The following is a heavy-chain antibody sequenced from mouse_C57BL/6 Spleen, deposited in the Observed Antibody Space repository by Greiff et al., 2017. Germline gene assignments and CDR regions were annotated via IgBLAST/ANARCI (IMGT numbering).Heavy chain of an antibody. CDR2: INPNNGGT. J-gene: IGHJ3*01. CDR3: AREDYDYEIPAWFAY. D-gene: IGHD2-4*01. Sequence: VQLKQSGPELVKPGASVKISCKASGYTFTDYYMNWVKQSHGKSLEWIGDINPNNGGTSYNQKFKGKATLTVDKSSSTAYMELRSLTSEDSAVXYCAREDYDYEIPAWFAYWGQGTLVTVSA. V-gene: IGHV1-26*01. CDR1: GYTFTDYY.